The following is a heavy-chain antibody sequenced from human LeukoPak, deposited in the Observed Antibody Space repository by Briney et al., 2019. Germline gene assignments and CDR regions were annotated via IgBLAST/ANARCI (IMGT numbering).Heavy chain of an antibody. CDR3: ANTPPIYCSSTSCTMFVIDY. V-gene: IGHV3-30*02. D-gene: IGHD2-2*01. CDR1: GFTFSSYG. J-gene: IGHJ4*02. CDR2: IRYDGSNK. Sequence: PGGSLRLSCAASGFTFSSYGMHWVRQAPGKGLECVAFIRYDGSNKYYADSVKGRFTISRDNSKNTLYLQMNSLRAEDTAVYYCANTPPIYCSSTSCTMFVIDYWGQGTLVTVSS.